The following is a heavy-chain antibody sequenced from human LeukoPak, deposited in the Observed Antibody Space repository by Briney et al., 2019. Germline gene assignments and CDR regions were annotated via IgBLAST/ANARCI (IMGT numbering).Heavy chain of an antibody. CDR3: ARESAGTTGVTPRFYYYYMDV. Sequence: GGSLRLSCAASGFTFSSYSMNWVRQAPGKGLEWVSYISSSSSTIYYADSVKGRFTISRDNAKNSLYLQMNILRAEDTAVYYCARESAGTTGVTPRFYYYYMDVWGKGTTVTVSS. CDR2: ISSSSSTI. D-gene: IGHD1-1*01. J-gene: IGHJ6*03. V-gene: IGHV3-48*01. CDR1: GFTFSSYS.